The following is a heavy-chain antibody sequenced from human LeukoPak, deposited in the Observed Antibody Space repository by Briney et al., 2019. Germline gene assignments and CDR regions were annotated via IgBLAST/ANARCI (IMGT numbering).Heavy chain of an antibody. D-gene: IGHD6-19*01. J-gene: IGHJ4*02. CDR2: IYYSGST. V-gene: IGHV4-59*01. Sequence: SETLSLTCTVSGGSISSYYRSWIRQPPGKGLEWIGYIYYSGSTNYNPSLKSRVTISVDTSKNQFSLKLSSVTAADTALYCCARVRVSGVAVAYPQYFDYWGQGTLVTVSS. CDR3: ARVRVSGVAVAYPQYFDY. CDR1: GGSISSYY.